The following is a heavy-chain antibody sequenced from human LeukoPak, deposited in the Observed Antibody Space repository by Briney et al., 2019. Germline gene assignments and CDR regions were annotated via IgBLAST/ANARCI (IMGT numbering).Heavy chain of an antibody. V-gene: IGHV4-61*02. D-gene: IGHD3-9*01. CDR1: GGSISSGSYY. Sequence: PSQTLSLTCTVSGGSISSGSYYWSWIRQPAGKGLEWIGRIYTSGSTNYNPSLKSRVTISVDTSKNQFSLKLSSVTAADTAVYYCARGGILTANYYYYMDVWGKGTTVTVSS. CDR2: IYTSGST. CDR3: ARGGILTANYYYYMDV. J-gene: IGHJ6*03.